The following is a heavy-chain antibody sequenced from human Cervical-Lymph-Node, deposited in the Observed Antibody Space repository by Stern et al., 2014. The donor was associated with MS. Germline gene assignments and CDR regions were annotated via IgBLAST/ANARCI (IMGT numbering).Heavy chain of an antibody. CDR2: IRYDGSNT. D-gene: IGHD1-26*01. CDR3: ARATRIVGATRKLYYYYGMDV. Sequence: VQLAESGGGVVQPGRSLRLSCAASGFTFSSYGMHWVRQAPGKGLEWVAGIRYDGSNTYYADYVKGRFTISRDNSKNTLYLQMNSLRAEDTAVYYCARATRIVGATRKLYYYYGMDVWGQGTTVTVSS. V-gene: IGHV3-33*01. J-gene: IGHJ6*02. CDR1: GFTFSSYG.